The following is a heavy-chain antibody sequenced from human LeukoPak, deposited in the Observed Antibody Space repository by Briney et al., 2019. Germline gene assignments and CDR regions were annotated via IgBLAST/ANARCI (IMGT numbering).Heavy chain of an antibody. CDR2: IYSGGST. CDR3: ARERAPPKRYQLHHDAFDV. J-gene: IGHJ3*01. CDR1: GFTVSSNY. V-gene: IGHV3-66*02. Sequence: GGSLRLSCAASGFTVSSNYMSWVRQAPGKGLEWVSVIYSGGSTYYADSVKGRFTISRDNSKNTLYLQMNSLRAEDTAVYYCARERAPPKRYQLHHDAFDVWGQGTMVTVSS. D-gene: IGHD2-2*01.